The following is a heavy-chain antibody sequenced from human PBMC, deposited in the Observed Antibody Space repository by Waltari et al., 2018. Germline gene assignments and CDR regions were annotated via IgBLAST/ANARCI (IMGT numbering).Heavy chain of an antibody. J-gene: IGHJ6*02. CDR3: ARAFPMVALLGMDV. Sequence: QVQLVQSGAEVKKPGSSVKVSCKACGGPFSSYANSWVRQAPGQGLEWMGGIIPIFGTANYAQKCQGRVTITADESTSTAYMELSSLGSEDTAVYYCARAFPMVALLGMDVWGQGTTVTVSS. V-gene: IGHV1-69*13. D-gene: IGHD3-10*01. CDR2: IIPIFGTA. CDR1: GGPFSSYA.